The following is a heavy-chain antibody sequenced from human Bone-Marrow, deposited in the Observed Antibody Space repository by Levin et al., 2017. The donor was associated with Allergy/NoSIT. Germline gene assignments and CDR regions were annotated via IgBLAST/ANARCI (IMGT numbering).Heavy chain of an antibody. D-gene: IGHD1/OR15-1a*01. CDR3: AIGHPQQILEGYWFAP. V-gene: IGHV4-39*07. CDR1: GASITTTDYY. CDR2: VYYSGST. J-gene: IGHJ5*02. Sequence: SQTLSLTCIVSGASITTTDYYWSWFRQPPGKGLEWLGIVYYSGSTYSNPSLKNRVTLSKETSQNQFSLKLRAVTAADTGVYYCAIGHPQQILEGYWFAPWGRGTLVTVSS.